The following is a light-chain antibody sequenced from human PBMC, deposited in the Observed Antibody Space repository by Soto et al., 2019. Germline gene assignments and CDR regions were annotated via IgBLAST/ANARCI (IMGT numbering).Light chain of an antibody. CDR1: SSDVGGYNY. Sequence: QSALTQPPSASGSPGQSVTISCTGTSSDVGGYNYVSWYQQHPGKAPKRMIYEVSKRPSGVPDRFSGSKSGNTAPLTVSGIQAEDEADYYCCSYAGSIIYVFGTGTKLTVL. J-gene: IGLJ1*01. CDR3: CSYAGSIIYV. V-gene: IGLV2-8*01. CDR2: EVS.